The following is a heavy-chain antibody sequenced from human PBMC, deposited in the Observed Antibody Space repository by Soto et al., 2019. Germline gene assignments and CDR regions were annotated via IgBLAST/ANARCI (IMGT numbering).Heavy chain of an antibody. J-gene: IGHJ4*02. Sequence: PGGSLRLSCVASGFTFSSPWMTWVRQAPGKGLEWVANIKEDGSDIYYADSVKGRFTISRDNAKKSLYLQMNSLRAEDTAVYYCGRDSGTFHIDYWGQGTLVTVSS. D-gene: IGHD1-26*01. CDR3: GRDSGTFHIDY. CDR2: IKEDGSDI. CDR1: GFTFSSPW. V-gene: IGHV3-7*04.